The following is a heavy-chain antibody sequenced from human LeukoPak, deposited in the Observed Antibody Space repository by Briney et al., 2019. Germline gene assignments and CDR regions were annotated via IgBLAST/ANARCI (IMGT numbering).Heavy chain of an antibody. D-gene: IGHD3-16*01. V-gene: IGHV3-23*01. CDR3: AKEHGTGLSLWGY. CDR2: ISGSGDST. Sequence: GRSLRLSCAASGFTFSSYAMTWVRQAPGKGLEWASAISGSGDSTHYADPVKGRFSIYRDNSKNTLYLQMNSLRAEDTAVYYCAKEHGTGLSLWGYWGQGTLVTVSS. J-gene: IGHJ4*02. CDR1: GFTFSSYA.